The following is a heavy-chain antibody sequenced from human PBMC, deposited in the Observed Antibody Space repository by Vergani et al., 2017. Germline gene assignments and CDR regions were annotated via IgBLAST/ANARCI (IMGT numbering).Heavy chain of an antibody. J-gene: IGHJ2*01. CDR1: GFTFSSYD. CDR2: IGTAGDT. CDR3: ARERDYYDSSGWNWYFDL. D-gene: IGHD3-22*01. Sequence: EVQLVESGGGLVQPGGSLRLSCAASGFTFSSYDMHWVRQATGKGLEWVSAIGTAGDTYYPGSVKGRFTISRENAKNSLYLQMNSLRAEDTAVYYCARERDYYDSSGWNWYFDLWGRGTLVTVSS. V-gene: IGHV3-13*01.